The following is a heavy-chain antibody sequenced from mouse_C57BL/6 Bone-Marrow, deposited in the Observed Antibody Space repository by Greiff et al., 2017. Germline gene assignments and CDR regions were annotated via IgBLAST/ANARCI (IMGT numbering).Heavy chain of an antibody. D-gene: IGHD2-4*01. V-gene: IGHV1-75*01. J-gene: IGHJ1*03. CDR1: GYTFTDYY. CDR3: AREGLRQEDWYCDV. CDR2: IFPGSGST. Sequence: QVQLKESGPELVKPGASVKISCKASGYTFTDYYINWVKQRPGQGLEWIGWIFPGSGSTYYNEKFKGKATLTADKSSSTAYMLLRSLTSEDSAVXCCAREGLRQEDWYCDVWGTGTTVTVSS.